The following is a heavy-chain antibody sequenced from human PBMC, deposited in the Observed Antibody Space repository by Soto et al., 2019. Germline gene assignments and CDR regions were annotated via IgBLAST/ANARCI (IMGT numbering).Heavy chain of an antibody. CDR3: VKPPVITASYYYYDMDV. Sequence: PGGSLRLSCGASGFTFSTYPMSWGRQAPGKGLEWASGISGSGSSTYYTDSVKGRFTISRDNSKNTVFLQMSSLRDEDTAVYYCVKPPVITASYYYYDMDVWGQGTTVTVSS. D-gene: IGHD4-4*01. V-gene: IGHV3-23*01. CDR2: ISGSGSST. J-gene: IGHJ6*02. CDR1: GFTFSTYP.